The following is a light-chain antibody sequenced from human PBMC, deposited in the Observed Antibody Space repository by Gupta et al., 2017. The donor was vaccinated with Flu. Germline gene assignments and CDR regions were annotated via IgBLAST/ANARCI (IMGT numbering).Light chain of an antibody. CDR3: QVWDSGTYV. CDR1: NIGYKN. V-gene: IGLV3-9*01. J-gene: IGLJ1*01. Sequence: SYEVTQPLSVSVALGQTAGITCEGNNIGYKNVHWYQQKPGQAPVLVIYRDTSRPSGIPERFSGSNSGNTATLTISRAQAGDEADYYCQVWDSGTYVFGSGTEVTVL. CDR2: RDT.